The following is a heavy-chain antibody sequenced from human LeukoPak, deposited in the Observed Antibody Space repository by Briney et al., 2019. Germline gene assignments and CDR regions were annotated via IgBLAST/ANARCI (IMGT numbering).Heavy chain of an antibody. Sequence: SETLSLTCTVSGGSISSGDYYCSWIRQPPGKGLEWIGYIYYSGSTYYNPSLKSRVTISVDTSKNQFSLKLSSVTAADTAVYYCARYIVVVPAQDAFDIWGQGTMVTVSS. V-gene: IGHV4-30-4*01. J-gene: IGHJ3*02. D-gene: IGHD2-2*01. CDR2: IYYSGST. CDR3: ARYIVVVPAQDAFDI. CDR1: GGSISSGDYY.